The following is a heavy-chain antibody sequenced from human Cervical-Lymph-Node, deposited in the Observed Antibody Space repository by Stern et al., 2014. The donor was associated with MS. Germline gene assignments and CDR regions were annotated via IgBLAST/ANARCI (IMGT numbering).Heavy chain of an antibody. J-gene: IGHJ4*02. Sequence: VHLVESGAEVKRPESSVKVSCKTSGGSLSTLDISWVRQAPGQGLEWVGEIMPLLGTAHYAQKFKGRLTITADDSPSTVYMELSSLKSEDTAIYFCARHQAGIAANWGQGTLVTVTS. D-gene: IGHD6-13*01. CDR3: ARHQAGIAAN. CDR2: IMPLLGTA. CDR1: GGSLSTLD. V-gene: IGHV1-69*19.